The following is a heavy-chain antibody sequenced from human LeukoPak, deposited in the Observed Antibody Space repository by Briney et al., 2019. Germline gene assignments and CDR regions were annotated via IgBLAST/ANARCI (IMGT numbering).Heavy chain of an antibody. CDR1: GFTFSSNW. CDR3: AKEGNNYYYYYMDV. V-gene: IGHV3-23*01. Sequence: HTGGSLRLSCAASGFTFSSNWMSWVRQAPGKGLEWVSGISGSGGSTYYADSVKGRLTISRDSSKNTLYLQMNSLRAQDTAIYYCAKEGNNYYYYYMDVWGKGTTVTVSS. CDR2: ISGSGGST. J-gene: IGHJ6*03.